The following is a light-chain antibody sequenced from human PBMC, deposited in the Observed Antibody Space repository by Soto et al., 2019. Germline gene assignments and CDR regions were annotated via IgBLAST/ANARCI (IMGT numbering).Light chain of an antibody. V-gene: IGKV3-11*01. CDR2: DAY. Sequence: ETVLTQSPATLSLSPGDRATLSCRTSQSVSPYLAWYQQRPGQAPRLLIYDAYNRAAGIPARFSGSGSGTDFTLTISCLEPEDFAVYYCQERTNWHPGLTFGPGNTVDIK. J-gene: IGKJ3*01. CDR3: QERTNWHPGLT. CDR1: QSVSPY.